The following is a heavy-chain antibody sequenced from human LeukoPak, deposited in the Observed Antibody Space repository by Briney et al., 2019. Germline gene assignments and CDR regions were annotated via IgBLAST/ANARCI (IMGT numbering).Heavy chain of an antibody. CDR2: ISYDGSNK. V-gene: IGHV3-30*04. CDR3: ARKRSGSYGDFDY. D-gene: IGHD5-18*01. J-gene: IGHJ4*02. CDR1: GFTFGSYA. Sequence: GGSLRLSCAASGFTFGSYAMHWVRQAPGKGLEWVAVISYDGSNKYYADSVKGRFTISRDNSKNTLYLQMNSLRAEDTAVYYCARKRSGSYGDFDYWGQGTLVTVSS.